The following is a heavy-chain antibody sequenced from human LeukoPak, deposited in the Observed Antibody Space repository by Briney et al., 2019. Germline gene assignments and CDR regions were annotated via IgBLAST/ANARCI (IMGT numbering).Heavy chain of an antibody. D-gene: IGHD3-16*02. CDR2: IQTSPSRSA. Sequence: SETLSLTCTVSGASISSGLYYWNWIRQSAGKGLEWIGRIQTSPSRSANYNPSLKSRVTISVDTSKNQFSLKLTSVTAADTAVYYCARMGIIVPRDSWGQGILVTVSS. J-gene: IGHJ5*01. CDR3: ARMGIIVPRDS. V-gene: IGHV4-61*02. CDR1: GASISSGLYY.